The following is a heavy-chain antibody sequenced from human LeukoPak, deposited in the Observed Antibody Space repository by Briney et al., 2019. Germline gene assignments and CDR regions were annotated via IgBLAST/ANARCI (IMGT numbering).Heavy chain of an antibody. V-gene: IGHV1-2*02. J-gene: IGHJ6*03. CDR1: GYTFTGYY. CDR3: ARYYYDSSGYSYYYYMDV. Sequence: GASGKVSCKASGYTFTGYYMHWVRQAPGQGLEWMGWINPNSGGTNYAQKFQGRVTMTRDTSISTAYMELSRLRSDDTAVYYCARYYYDSSGYSYYYYMDVWGKGTTVTVSS. D-gene: IGHD3-22*01. CDR2: INPNSGGT.